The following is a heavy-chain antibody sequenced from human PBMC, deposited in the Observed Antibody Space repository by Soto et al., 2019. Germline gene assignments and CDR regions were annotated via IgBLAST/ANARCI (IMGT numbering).Heavy chain of an antibody. CDR1: GGSFSGYY. D-gene: IGHD6-13*01. V-gene: IGHV4-34*01. Sequence: SETLSLTCAVYGGSFSGYYGSWIRQPPGKGLEWIGEINHSGSTNYNPSLKSRVTISVDTSKNQFSLKLSSVTAADTAVYYCARVEYSSSWNYYYYYGMDVWGQGTTVTVSS. J-gene: IGHJ6*02. CDR3: ARVEYSSSWNYYYYYGMDV. CDR2: INHSGST.